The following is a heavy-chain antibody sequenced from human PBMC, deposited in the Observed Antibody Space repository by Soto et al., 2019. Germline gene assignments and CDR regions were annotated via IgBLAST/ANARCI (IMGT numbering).Heavy chain of an antibody. V-gene: IGHV1-18*01. D-gene: IGHD1-1*01. Sequence: QVHLVQSGAEVKKPGASVKVSCKASGYTFTSYGITWVRQAPGQGLEWMGWISAHNGNTDYAQKLQGRVIVTRDTSTRTAYLELRSLRSVDTAVYYCARGRYGDYWGQGARVTVSS. J-gene: IGHJ4*02. CDR2: ISAHNGNT. CDR3: ARGRYGDY. CDR1: GYTFTSYG.